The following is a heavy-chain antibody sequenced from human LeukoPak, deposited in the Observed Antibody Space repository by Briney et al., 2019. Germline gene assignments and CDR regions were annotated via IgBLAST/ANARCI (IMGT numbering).Heavy chain of an antibody. Sequence: PSETLSLTCTVSGGSISSSSYYWGWIRQPPGKGLEWIGSIYYSGSTYYNPSLKSRVTISVDTSKNQFSLKLSSVTAADTAVYYCARFSSGLDYWGQGTLVTVSS. D-gene: IGHD6-19*01. CDR3: ARFSSGLDY. J-gene: IGHJ4*02. CDR1: GGSISSSSYY. V-gene: IGHV4-39*01. CDR2: IYYSGST.